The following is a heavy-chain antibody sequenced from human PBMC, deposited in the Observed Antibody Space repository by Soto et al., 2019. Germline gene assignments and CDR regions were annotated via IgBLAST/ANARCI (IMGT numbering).Heavy chain of an antibody. V-gene: IGHV3-64*01. Sequence: GGSLRLSCAASGFTFSSYAMHWVRQAPGKGLEYVSAISSNGGSTYYANSVKGRFTISRDNSKNTLYLQMGSLRAEDMAVYYCARNGYDYIWGSYLTYYFDYWGQGTLVTVSS. D-gene: IGHD3-16*02. J-gene: IGHJ4*02. CDR3: ARNGYDYIWGSYLTYYFDY. CDR1: GFTFSSYA. CDR2: ISSNGGST.